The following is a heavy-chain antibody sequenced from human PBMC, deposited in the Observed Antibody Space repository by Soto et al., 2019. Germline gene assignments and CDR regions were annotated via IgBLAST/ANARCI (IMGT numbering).Heavy chain of an antibody. CDR1: GGSISSGGYY. CDR2: IYYSGST. Sequence: LSLTCTVSGGSISSGGYYWSWIRQHPGKGLEWIGYIYYSGSTYYSPSLKSRVTISVDTSKNRLSLKLSSVTAADTAVYYCARGGATRDYYYYGMDVWGQGTTVTVS. J-gene: IGHJ6*02. CDR3: ARGGATRDYYYYGMDV. D-gene: IGHD1-26*01. V-gene: IGHV4-31*03.